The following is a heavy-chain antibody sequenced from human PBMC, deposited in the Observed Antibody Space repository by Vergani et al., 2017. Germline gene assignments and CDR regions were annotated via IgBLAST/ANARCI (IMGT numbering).Heavy chain of an antibody. CDR3: ARETDEDYGGYGAPTHGAFDI. D-gene: IGHD4-17*01. Sequence: QVQLQESGPGLVKPSQTLSLTCTVSGGSISSGGYYWSWIRQHPGKGLEWIGYIYYSGSTHYNPSLKSRVTISVDTSKNQFSLKLSPVTPADTAVYYCARETDEDYGGYGAPTHGAFDIWGQGTMVTVSS. V-gene: IGHV4-31*03. CDR1: GGSISSGGYY. CDR2: IYYSGST. J-gene: IGHJ3*02.